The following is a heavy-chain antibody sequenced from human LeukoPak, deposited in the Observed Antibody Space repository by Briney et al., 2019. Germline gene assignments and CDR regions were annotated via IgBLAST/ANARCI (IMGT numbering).Heavy chain of an antibody. CDR3: TVVAARMGWFDP. CDR2: INPSGGST. CDR1: GYTFTSYY. J-gene: IGHJ5*02. D-gene: IGHD2-15*01. V-gene: IGHV1-46*01. Sequence: RWASVKVSCTASGYTFTSYYMHWVRQAPGQGLEWMGIINPSGGSTSYAQKFQGRVTMTRDMSTSTVYMELSSLRSEDTAVYYCTVVAARMGWFDPWGQGTLVTVSS.